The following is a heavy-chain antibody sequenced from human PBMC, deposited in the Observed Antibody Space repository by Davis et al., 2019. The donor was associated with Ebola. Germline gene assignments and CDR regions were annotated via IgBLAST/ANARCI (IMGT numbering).Heavy chain of an antibody. Sequence: GESLKISCAASGFTFSNYAMSWVRQAPGKGLEWVSAISGSGDSTYYADAVKGRFTISRDNSKNTLYLQMNSLRPEDTAVYFCARVGSSSNSIDYWGQGTLVTVSS. CDR2: ISGSGDST. CDR3: ARVGSSSNSIDY. V-gene: IGHV3-23*01. D-gene: IGHD1-7*01. CDR1: GFTFSNYA. J-gene: IGHJ4*02.